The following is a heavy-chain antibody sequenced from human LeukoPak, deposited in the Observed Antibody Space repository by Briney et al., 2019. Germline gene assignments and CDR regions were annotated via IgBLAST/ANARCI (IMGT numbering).Heavy chain of an antibody. J-gene: IGHJ4*02. CDR1: GGSIIGDNW. Sequence: SETLSLTCAVSGGSIIGDNWWGWVRQPPGKGLEWIGEIYHVGSTNYNPSLKGRVTMSIDKSENQFSLKLSSVTAADTAVYYCARRNYYDSTGYFTYWGQGTLVTVSS. V-gene: IGHV4-4*02. CDR2: IYHVGST. D-gene: IGHD3-22*01. CDR3: ARRNYYDSTGYFTY.